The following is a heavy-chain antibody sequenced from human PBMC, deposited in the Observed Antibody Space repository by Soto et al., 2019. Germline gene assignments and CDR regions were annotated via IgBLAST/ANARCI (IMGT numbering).Heavy chain of an antibody. D-gene: IGHD3-9*01. J-gene: IGHJ6*03. CDR3: ATIHYYDILTGYYGYYMDV. CDR1: GFTFSSYA. V-gene: IGHV3-23*01. Sequence: GGSLRLSCAASGFTFSSYAMSWVRQAPGKGLEWVSAISGSGGSTYYADSVKGRFTISRDNSKNTLYLQMNSLRAEDTAVYYCATIHYYDILTGYYGYYMDVWGKGTTVTVSS. CDR2: ISGSGGST.